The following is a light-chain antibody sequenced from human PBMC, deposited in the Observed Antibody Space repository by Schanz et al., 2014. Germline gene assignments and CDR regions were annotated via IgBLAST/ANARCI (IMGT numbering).Light chain of an antibody. CDR1: QSVSTN. CDR2: GAS. CDR3: QQYVSYPYS. V-gene: IGKV3-15*01. J-gene: IGKJ2*03. Sequence: EKEMTQSPATLSVSPGERATLSCRASQSVSTNLAWYQQKHGQAPRLLIYGASTRATGIPARFSGSGSGTDFTLTISSLQPEDVAVYYCQQYVSYPYSFGQGTRLEI.